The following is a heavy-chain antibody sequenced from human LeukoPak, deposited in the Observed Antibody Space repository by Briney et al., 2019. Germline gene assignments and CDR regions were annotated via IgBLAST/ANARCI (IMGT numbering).Heavy chain of an antibody. Sequence: GGSLRLSCAASGFTFSSYSMNWVRQAPGKGLDWVSSISSSSSYIYYADSVKGRFTISRDNAKNSLYLQMNSLRAEDTAVYYCATPRGGATTPRFDYWGQGTLVTVSS. CDR1: GFTFSSYS. D-gene: IGHD1-26*01. J-gene: IGHJ4*02. CDR3: ATPRGGATTPRFDY. V-gene: IGHV3-21*01. CDR2: ISSSSSYI.